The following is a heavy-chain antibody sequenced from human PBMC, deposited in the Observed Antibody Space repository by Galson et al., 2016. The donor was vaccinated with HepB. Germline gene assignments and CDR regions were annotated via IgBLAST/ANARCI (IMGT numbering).Heavy chain of an antibody. V-gene: IGHV3-23*01. CDR3: AKWASSPGEDDYYYYMGV. CDR2: ISGSGGST. D-gene: IGHD3-10*01. J-gene: IGHJ6*03. CDR1: GLTFSSYA. Sequence: SLRLSSAASGLTFSSYAMSWVRQAPGKGLEWVSDISGSGGSTYYADSVKGRFTISSDNSKNTLYLQMNSLRVEDTAVYYCAKWASSPGEDDYYYYMGVWGKGTTVTVSS.